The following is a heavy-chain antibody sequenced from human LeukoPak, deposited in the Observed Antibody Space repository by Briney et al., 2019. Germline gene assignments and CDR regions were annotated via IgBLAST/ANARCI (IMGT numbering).Heavy chain of an antibody. CDR2: NYYSGST. Sequence: PSETLSLTCTVSGGSFSSYNYYWGWIRQPPGKGLEWIGRNYYSGSTHFNPSLKSRVIVSADTSKNQFSLKLSSVTAADTAVYYCARTSGPRAYGSGTYYKGPFDNWGQGALVTVSS. J-gene: IGHJ4*02. CDR1: GGSFSSYNYY. CDR3: ARTSGPRAYGSGTYYKGPFDN. D-gene: IGHD3-10*01. V-gene: IGHV4-39*01.